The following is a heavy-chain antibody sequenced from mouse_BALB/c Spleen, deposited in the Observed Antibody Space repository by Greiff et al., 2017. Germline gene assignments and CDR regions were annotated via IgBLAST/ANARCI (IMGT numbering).Heavy chain of an antibody. Sequence: EVQRVESGGDLVKPGGSLKLSCAASGFTFSSYAMSWVRQTPEKRLEWVASISSGGSTYYPDSVKGRFTISRDNARNILYLQMSSLRSEDTAMYYCAREGYGSSYGYWGQGTTLTVSS. J-gene: IGHJ2*01. V-gene: IGHV5-6-5*01. CDR1: GFTFSSYA. D-gene: IGHD1-1*01. CDR3: AREGYGSSYGY. CDR2: ISSGGST.